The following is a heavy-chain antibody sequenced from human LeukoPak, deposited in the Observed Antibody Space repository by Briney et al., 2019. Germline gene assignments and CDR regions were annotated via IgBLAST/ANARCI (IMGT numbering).Heavy chain of an antibody. D-gene: IGHD3-10*01. J-gene: IGHJ4*02. CDR1: GFTFGDYA. CDR2: IRSKAYGCTT. CDR3: TRDDETMVRGVYDY. V-gene: IGHV3-49*04. Sequence: GGSLRLSCTASGFTFGDYAMSWVRQAPGKGLEWVGFIRSKAYGCTTEYAASVKGRFTISRDDSKSIAYLQMNSLKTEDTAVYYCTRDDETMVRGVYDYWGQGTLVTVSS.